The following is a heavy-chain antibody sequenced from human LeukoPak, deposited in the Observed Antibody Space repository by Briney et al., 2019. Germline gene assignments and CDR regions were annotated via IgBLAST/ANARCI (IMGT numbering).Heavy chain of an antibody. V-gene: IGHV1-69*04. CDR2: IIPILGIA. CDR1: GGTFSSYA. D-gene: IGHD6-25*01. Sequence: SVKVSCKASGGTFSSYAISWVRQAPGQGLEWMGRIIPILGIANYAQKFQGRVTITADKSTSTAYMELSSLRSEDTAVYYCASKKRLDYYYYYGMDVWGQGTTVTVSS. J-gene: IGHJ6*02. CDR3: ASKKRLDYYYYYGMDV.